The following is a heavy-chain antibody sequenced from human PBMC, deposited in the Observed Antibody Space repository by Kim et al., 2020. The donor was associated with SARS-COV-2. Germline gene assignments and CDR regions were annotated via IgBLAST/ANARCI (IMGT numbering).Heavy chain of an antibody. CDR2: IYYSGST. Sequence: SETLSLTCTVSGGSISSSSYYWGWIRQPPGKGLEWIGSIYYSGSTYYNPSLKSRVTISVDTSKNQFSLKLSSVTAADTAVYYCARGPFSGSYHKNYYYY. CDR1: GGSISSSSYY. J-gene: IGHJ6*01. V-gene: IGHV4-39*07. D-gene: IGHD1-26*01. CDR3: ARGPFSGSYHKNYYYY.